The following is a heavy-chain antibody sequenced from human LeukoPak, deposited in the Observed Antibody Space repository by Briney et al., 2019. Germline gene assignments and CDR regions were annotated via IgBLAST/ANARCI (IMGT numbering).Heavy chain of an antibody. CDR3: AKDGAWLRFDD. CDR2: ISPGGGPT. D-gene: IGHD3-22*01. J-gene: IGHJ4*02. Sequence: GGPLRLSCAGSGFPFSSHGMNWVRQAPGKGLEWVSGISPGGGPTYYADSVKGRFTISRDDPKNTLYLQMENLRAEDTAVYYCAKDGAWLRFDDWGQGTLVTVSS. CDR1: GFPFSSHG. V-gene: IGHV3-23*01.